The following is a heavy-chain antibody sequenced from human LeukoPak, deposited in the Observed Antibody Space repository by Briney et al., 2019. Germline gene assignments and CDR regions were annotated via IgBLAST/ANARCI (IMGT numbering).Heavy chain of an antibody. CDR2: INPNSGGT. J-gene: IGHJ4*02. CDR1: GYTFTGYY. D-gene: IGHD3-22*01. CDR3: ARDLGADSSGYYYSNFDY. Sequence: ASVKVSCKASGYTFTGYYMHWVRQAPGQGLEWMGWINPNSGGTNYAQKFQGRVTMTRDTSISTAYMELSRLRSDDTAVYYCARDLGADSSGYYYSNFDYWGQGTLVTVSS. V-gene: IGHV1-2*02.